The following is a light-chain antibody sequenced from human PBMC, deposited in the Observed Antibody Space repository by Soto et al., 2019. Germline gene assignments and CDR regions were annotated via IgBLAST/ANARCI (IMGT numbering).Light chain of an antibody. CDR2: DAS. V-gene: IGKV3-11*01. Sequence: EIVLTQSPATLSLSPGERATLSCRVSQSARTYLAWYQQKPGQALRLHIYDASNRATGIPARFSGSGSGTDFTLTISSLDPEDFAVYYCQQRSNWPITFGQGTRLEIK. CDR1: QSARTY. J-gene: IGKJ5*01. CDR3: QQRSNWPIT.